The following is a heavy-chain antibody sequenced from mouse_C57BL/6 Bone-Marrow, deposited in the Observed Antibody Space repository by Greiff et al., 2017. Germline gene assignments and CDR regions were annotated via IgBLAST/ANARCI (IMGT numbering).Heavy chain of an antibody. Sequence: QVHVKQPGTELVKPGASVKLSCKASGYTFTSYWMHWVKQRPGQGLEWIGNINPSNGGTNYNEKFKSKATLTVDKSSSTAYMQLSSLTSEDSAVYYCARPDYYGSIFDYWGQGTTLTVSS. V-gene: IGHV1-53*01. CDR1: GYTFTSYW. CDR3: ARPDYYGSIFDY. CDR2: INPSNGGT. J-gene: IGHJ2*01. D-gene: IGHD1-1*01.